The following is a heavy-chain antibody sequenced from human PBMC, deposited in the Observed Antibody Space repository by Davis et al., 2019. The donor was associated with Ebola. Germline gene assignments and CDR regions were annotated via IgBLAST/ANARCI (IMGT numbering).Heavy chain of an antibody. D-gene: IGHD6-19*01. V-gene: IGHV3-33*08. CDR1: GFTFSSYG. Sequence: GESLEISCAASGFTFSSYGMHWVRQAPGKGLEWVAVIWYDGSNKYYADSVKGRFTISRDNSKNTLYLQMNSLRAEDTAVYYCARDFMAGTRPGDYWGQGTLVTVSS. CDR2: IWYDGSNK. J-gene: IGHJ4*02. CDR3: ARDFMAGTRPGDY.